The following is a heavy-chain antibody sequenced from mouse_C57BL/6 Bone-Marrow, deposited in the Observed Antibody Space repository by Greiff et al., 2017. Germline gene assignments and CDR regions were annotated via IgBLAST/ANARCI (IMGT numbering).Heavy chain of an antibody. V-gene: IGHV1-64*01. CDR3: AREKDGHSGHYFDY. CDR1: GYTFTSYW. D-gene: IGHD2-3*01. J-gene: IGHJ2*01. Sequence: QVQLQQPGAELVKPGASVKLSCKASGYTFTSYWMHWVKQRPGQGLEWIGMIHPNSGSTNYNEKFKSKATLTVDKSSSTAYMQLSSLTSEDSAVYYCAREKDGHSGHYFDYWGQGTTLTVSS. CDR2: IHPNSGST.